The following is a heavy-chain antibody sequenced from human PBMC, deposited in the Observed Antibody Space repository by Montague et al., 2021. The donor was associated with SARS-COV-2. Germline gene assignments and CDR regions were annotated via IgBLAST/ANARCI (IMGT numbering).Heavy chain of an antibody. V-gene: IGHV4-34*01. CDR3: ARGRSSRTHYYYMDV. J-gene: IGHJ6*03. D-gene: IGHD6-6*01. Sequence: SETLSLTCAVYGGSFSGYYWCWMLRPPGKGLLWFVAITHRGGTTYYPSLQSRVTISVDTSKNQFSLQLSSVTTADTAVYYFARGRSSRTHYYYMDVWGKGTTVTVSS. CDR1: GGSFSGYY. CDR2: ITHRGGT.